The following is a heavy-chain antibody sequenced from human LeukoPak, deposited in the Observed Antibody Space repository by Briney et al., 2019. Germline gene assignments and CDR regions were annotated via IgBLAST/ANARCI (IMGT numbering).Heavy chain of an antibody. Sequence: SETLSLTCTVSGGSISSYYWSWIRQPPGKGLEWIGYMYYSGSTNYNPSLRSRATISVDTSKNQFSLKLASVTAADTAVYYCARMTTKLYYDMDVRGKGTTVAISS. CDR3: ARMTTKLYYDMDV. J-gene: IGHJ6*03. V-gene: IGHV4-59*01. CDR2: MYYSGST. D-gene: IGHD4-11*01. CDR1: GGSISSYY.